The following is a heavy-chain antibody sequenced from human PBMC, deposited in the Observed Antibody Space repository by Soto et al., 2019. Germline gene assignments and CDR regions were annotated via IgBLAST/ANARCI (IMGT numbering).Heavy chain of an antibody. D-gene: IGHD3-3*01. Sequence: ASVKVSCKASGYTFTGYYMHWVRQAPGQGLEWMGWINPNSGGTNYAQKFQGWVTMTRDTSISTAYMELSRLRSDDTAVYYCARASSITIFGVVTQPYYYGMDVWGQGTTVTVS. CDR1: GYTFTGYY. V-gene: IGHV1-2*04. J-gene: IGHJ6*02. CDR3: ARASSITIFGVVTQPYYYGMDV. CDR2: INPNSGGT.